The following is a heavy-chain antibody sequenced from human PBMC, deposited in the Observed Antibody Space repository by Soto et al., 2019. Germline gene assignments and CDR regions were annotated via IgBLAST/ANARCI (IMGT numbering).Heavy chain of an antibody. D-gene: IGHD2-21*02. CDR2: ISAYNGNT. CDR1: GYTFTSYG. Sequence: ASVKLSCKASGYTFTSYGISWVRQAPGQGLEWMGWISAYNGNTNYAQKLQGRVTMTTDTSTSTAYMELRSLRSDDTAVYYCARSTPYCGGDCYGWFDPWGQGTLVTVSS. CDR3: ARSTPYCGGDCYGWFDP. V-gene: IGHV1-18*01. J-gene: IGHJ5*02.